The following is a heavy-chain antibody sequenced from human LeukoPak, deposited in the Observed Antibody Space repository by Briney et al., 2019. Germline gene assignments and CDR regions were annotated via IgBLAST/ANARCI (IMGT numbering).Heavy chain of an antibody. V-gene: IGHV4-4*02. Sequence: SETLSLTCTVSGDSINSLDLWSWVRQPPGKGLEWIGEMYLSGTTHSNPSVKSRVTISIAKSKNQFFLTLSSVTAADTAVYYCAGLVGRYSSGLYYYYFDYWGQGTLVTVSS. CDR3: AGLVGRYSSGLYYYYFDY. CDR2: MYLSGTT. CDR1: GDSINSLDL. D-gene: IGHD3-22*01. J-gene: IGHJ4*02.